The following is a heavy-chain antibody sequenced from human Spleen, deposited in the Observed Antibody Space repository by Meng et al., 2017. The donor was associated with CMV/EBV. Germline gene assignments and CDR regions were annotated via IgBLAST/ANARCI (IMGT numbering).Heavy chain of an antibody. CDR2: IYYSGST. CDR3: ARHDGGYGDYFDH. CDR1: GGYFGGYY. Sequence: QRRQGGAGLLERAEPLFLTCAVYGGYFGGYYGSWIRQGAGKGLEWIGSIYYSGSTYYNPSLRSRVTMSLDTSKNQFSRKSSNVTATDTAVYYCARHDGGYGDYFDHWGQGTLVTVSS. V-gene: IGHV4-34*02. J-gene: IGHJ4*02. D-gene: IGHD5-12*01.